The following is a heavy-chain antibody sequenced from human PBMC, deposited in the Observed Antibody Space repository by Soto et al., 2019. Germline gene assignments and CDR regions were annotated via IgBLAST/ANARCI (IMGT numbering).Heavy chain of an antibody. Sequence: QVQLVESGGGVVQPGRSLRLSCAASGFTFSSYGMHWVRQAPGKGLEWVAVISYDGSNKYYADSVKGRFTISRDNSKSTLYLQMNSLRAEDTAVYYCAKDGSGAAAVIDIWGQGTMVTVSS. CDR3: AKDGSGAAAVIDI. D-gene: IGHD6-13*01. CDR1: GFTFSSYG. J-gene: IGHJ3*02. V-gene: IGHV3-30*18. CDR2: ISYDGSNK.